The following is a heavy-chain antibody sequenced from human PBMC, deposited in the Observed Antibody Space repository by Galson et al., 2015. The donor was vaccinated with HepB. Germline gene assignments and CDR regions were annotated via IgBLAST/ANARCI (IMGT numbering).Heavy chain of an antibody. CDR1: GFNFGNYT. J-gene: IGHJ4*02. Sequence: SLRLSCAASGFNFGNYTMTWVRQAPGKGLEWVSSISSTGDYIYHAASLKGRFTISRDNAKKSLYLQMSSLRAEDTAVYSCARSSFYDYIWGSLPYWGLGALVTVSS. V-gene: IGHV3-21*01. CDR3: ARSSFYDYIWGSLPY. CDR2: ISSTGDYI. D-gene: IGHD3-16*01.